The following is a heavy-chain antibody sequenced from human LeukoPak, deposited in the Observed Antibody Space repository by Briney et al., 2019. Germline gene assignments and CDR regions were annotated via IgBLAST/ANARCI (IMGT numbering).Heavy chain of an antibody. CDR1: GFMFRRAW. V-gene: IGHV3-7*01. J-gene: IGHJ3*01. CDR3: ARGPF. CDR2: INEDGGET. Sequence: GGSLRLSCAASGFMFRRAWMSWVRQAPGKGLEWVANINEDGGETNVVESVKGRFTISRDNAKNSLDLQMNSLRAEDTAVYYCARGPFWGQGTMVTVSS.